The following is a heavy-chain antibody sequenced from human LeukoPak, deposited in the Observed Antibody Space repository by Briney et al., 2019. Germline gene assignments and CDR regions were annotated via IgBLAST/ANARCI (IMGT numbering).Heavy chain of an antibody. Sequence: PSETLSLTCTVSGGSISSGGYYWSWIRQHPGTGLEWIGYIYYSGSTYYNPSLKSRVTISVDTSKNQFSLKLSSVTAADTAVYYCARDRYCSSTSCYGYYYYYGMDVWGQGTTVTVSS. CDR2: IYYSGST. CDR3: ARDRYCSSTSCYGYYYYYGMDV. V-gene: IGHV4-31*03. D-gene: IGHD2-2*01. CDR1: GGSISSGGYY. J-gene: IGHJ6*02.